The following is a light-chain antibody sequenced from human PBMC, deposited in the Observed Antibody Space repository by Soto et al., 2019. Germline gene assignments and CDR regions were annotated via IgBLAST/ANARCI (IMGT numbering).Light chain of an antibody. CDR2: DAS. Sequence: DINMTQSPSSLPASVGDRVNTTCLASQDIGRSFNWNQVKTGNATKLVIYDASILEPGVTARFRGSGSGTYFIFTIADLQPEDISTYYCQQNDNLPLTFGGGTNVQIK. J-gene: IGKJ4*02. CDR3: QQNDNLPLT. V-gene: IGKV1-33*01. CDR1: QDIGRS.